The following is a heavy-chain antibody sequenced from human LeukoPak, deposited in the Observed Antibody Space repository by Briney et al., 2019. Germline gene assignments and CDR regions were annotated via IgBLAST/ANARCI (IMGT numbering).Heavy chain of an antibody. CDR3: ARFYRRDYFDY. CDR1: GDSISNSY. D-gene: IGHD2/OR15-2a*01. V-gene: IGHV4-59*01. CDR2: IYYSGST. J-gene: IGHJ4*02. Sequence: PSETLSLTCTVSGDSISNSYWSWIRQPPGKGLEWIAYIYYSGSTNYNPSLKSRVTISIDTSKNQFSLRLSSVTAADTAMYYCARFYRRDYFDYWGQVTLVTVSS.